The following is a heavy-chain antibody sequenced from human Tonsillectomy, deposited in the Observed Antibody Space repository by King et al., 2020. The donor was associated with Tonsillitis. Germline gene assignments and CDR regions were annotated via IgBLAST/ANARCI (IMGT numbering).Heavy chain of an antibody. J-gene: IGHJ3*01. CDR1: GYNFTTYW. V-gene: IGHV5-10-1*03. Sequence: VQLVESGTEVRKPGESLTISCKPFGYNFTTYWITWIRQTPEKGLEWMGRFDPSDSSLNYDPSLQGHVSLSVDKSIDTAYLKWSSLRASDTALYFCARGRVAFDFWGRGTMVVVSS. CDR2: FDPSDSSL. CDR3: ARGRVAFDF.